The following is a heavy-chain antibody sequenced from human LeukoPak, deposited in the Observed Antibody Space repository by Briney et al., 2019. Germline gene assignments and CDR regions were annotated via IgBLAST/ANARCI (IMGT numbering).Heavy chain of an antibody. CDR3: ARAVAQWLVSDAFDI. D-gene: IGHD6-19*01. V-gene: IGHV4-39*01. Sequence: SETLSLTCTVSGGSISSSSYYWGWIRQPPGKGLEWIGSIFYSGSTYYNPSLKSRVTISVDTSKNQFSLKLSSVTAADTAVYYCARAVAQWLVSDAFDIWGQGTMVTVSS. CDR2: IFYSGST. CDR1: GGSISSSSYY. J-gene: IGHJ3*02.